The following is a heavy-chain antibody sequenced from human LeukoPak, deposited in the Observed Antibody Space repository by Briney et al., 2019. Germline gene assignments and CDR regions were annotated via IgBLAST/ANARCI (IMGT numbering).Heavy chain of an antibody. V-gene: IGHV3-30*02. CDR2: IRYGGGKY. D-gene: IGHD3-10*01. CDR1: GFTFSSYG. CDR3: VRELTSGYYFDY. J-gene: IGHJ4*02. Sequence: PGGSLRLSCAASGFTFSSYGMHWVRQAPGKGLEWVAFIRYGGGKYYYAASVERRFTISRDNYENTLYRQMNSLRADDTAVYYGVRELTSGYYFDYWGQGTLVTVSS.